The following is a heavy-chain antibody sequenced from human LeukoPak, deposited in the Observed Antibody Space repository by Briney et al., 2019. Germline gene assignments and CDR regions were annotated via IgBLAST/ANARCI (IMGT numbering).Heavy chain of an antibody. CDR1: NDSISRDF. V-gene: IGHV4-59*01. D-gene: IGHD6-19*01. J-gene: IGHJ4*02. CDR2: IRYSGRT. Sequence: SETLSLTCTASNDSISRDFWTWIRQPPGKGLEWIGYIRYSGRTEYNPSLKSRVTISIQTSKSQFSLKLTSVTAADTAIYYCARLPDVSAWHFDYWGQGSLVTVAS. CDR3: ARLPDVSAWHFDY.